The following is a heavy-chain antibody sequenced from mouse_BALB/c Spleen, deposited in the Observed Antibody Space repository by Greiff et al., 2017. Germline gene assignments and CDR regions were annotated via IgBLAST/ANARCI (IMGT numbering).Heavy chain of an antibody. CDR1: GFNIKDTY. CDR3: ARPHYYAMDY. Sequence: GQLQQSGAELVKPGASVKLSCTASGFNIKDTYMHWVKQRPEQGLEWIGRIDPANGNTKYDPKFQGKATITADTSSNTAYLQLSSLTSEDTAVYYCARPHYYAMDYWGQGTSVTVSS. CDR2: IDPANGNT. J-gene: IGHJ4*01. V-gene: IGHV14-3*02.